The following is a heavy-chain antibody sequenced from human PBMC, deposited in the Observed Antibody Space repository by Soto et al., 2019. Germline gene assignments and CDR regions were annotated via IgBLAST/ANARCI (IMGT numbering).Heavy chain of an antibody. V-gene: IGHV4-59*01. CDR1: GGSISSYY. CDR3: ARGPDNIFGVRRGYYSDY. D-gene: IGHD3-3*01. Sequence: SETLSLTCTVSGGSISSYYWSWIRQPPGKGLEWIGYIYYSGSTNYNPSLKSRVTISVDTSKNQFSLKLSSVTAADTAVYYCARGPDNIFGVRRGYYSDYWGQGTLVTVSS. CDR2: IYYSGST. J-gene: IGHJ4*02.